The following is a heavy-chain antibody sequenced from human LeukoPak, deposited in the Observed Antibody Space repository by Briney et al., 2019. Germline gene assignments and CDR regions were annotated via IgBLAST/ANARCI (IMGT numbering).Heavy chain of an antibody. D-gene: IGHD3-10*01. Sequence: GSVKVSCKASGYTFTGYYMHWVRQAPGQGLEWMGWINPNSGGTNYAQKFQGRVTMTRDTSISTAYMELSRLRSDDTAVYYCARRSITMVRGAPGGFDPWGQGTLVTVSS. CDR1: GYTFTGYY. CDR2: INPNSGGT. CDR3: ARRSITMVRGAPGGFDP. J-gene: IGHJ5*02. V-gene: IGHV1-2*02.